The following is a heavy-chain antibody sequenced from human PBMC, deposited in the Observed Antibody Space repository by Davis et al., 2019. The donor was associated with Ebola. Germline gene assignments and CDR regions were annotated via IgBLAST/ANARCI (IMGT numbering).Heavy chain of an antibody. CDR3: ARLGPAAILGY. CDR2: IYHSGST. J-gene: IGHJ4*02. V-gene: IGHV4-39*01. Sequence: SETLSLTCTVSGDSVTSSSYYWGWIRQSPGKGLEWIWSIYHSGSTDYNPSLNSRVTMSVDTSRNQFSLKLNSVTAADTAVYYCARLGPAAILGYWGQGTLVTVSS. CDR1: GDSVTSSSYY. D-gene: IGHD2-2*02.